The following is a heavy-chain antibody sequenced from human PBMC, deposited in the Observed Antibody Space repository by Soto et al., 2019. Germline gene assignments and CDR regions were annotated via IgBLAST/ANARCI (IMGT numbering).Heavy chain of an antibody. J-gene: IGHJ4*02. D-gene: IGHD5-18*01. CDR1: GRSSSSYY. CDR3: ARQDTAMVLDY. V-gene: IGHV4-59*08. Sequence: PSEALSLTSTFSGRSSSSYYWSWIRQPPGKGLEWIGYIYYSGSTNYNPSLKSRVTISVDTSKNQFSLKLSSVAAADTAVYYCARQDTAMVLDYRAQRTPVTVSS. CDR2: IYYSGST.